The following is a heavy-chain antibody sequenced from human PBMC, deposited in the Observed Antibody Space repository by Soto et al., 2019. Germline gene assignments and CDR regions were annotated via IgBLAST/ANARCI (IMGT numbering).Heavy chain of an antibody. D-gene: IGHD3-22*01. V-gene: IGHV4-4*07. CDR3: VREGDYSDNNGYPLFDY. J-gene: IGHJ4*02. CDR1: GASMSNYY. CDR2: IFGSGET. Sequence: QVQLQESGPGLLKPSETLSLTCTVSGASMSNYYWCWIRQPAGKGLEWLGRIFGSGETYYNPSLKSRVILSVDLSKSQFSLELTSVTAAYTAVYFCVREGDYSDNNGYPLFDYWGQGTLVTVSP.